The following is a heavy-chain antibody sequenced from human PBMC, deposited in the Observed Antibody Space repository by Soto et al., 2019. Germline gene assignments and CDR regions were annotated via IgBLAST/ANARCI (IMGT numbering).Heavy chain of an antibody. V-gene: IGHV4-30-4*01. CDR1: GDSISSGNQY. J-gene: IGHJ5*02. D-gene: IGHD3-10*01. Sequence: PAETLSLTCTVSGDSISSGNQYWVCIGQPPGKGLELIGYIFYSGTAYYNPSLKSRLTISVDTSKNQFSLKLSSVTAADTAVYYCARTDYGTAYFDPWGQGSLVTVSS. CDR3: ARTDYGTAYFDP. CDR2: IFYSGTA.